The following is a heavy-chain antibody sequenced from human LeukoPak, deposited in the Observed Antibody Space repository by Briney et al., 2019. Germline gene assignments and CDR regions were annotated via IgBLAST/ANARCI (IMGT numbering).Heavy chain of an antibody. D-gene: IGHD3-22*01. J-gene: IGHJ5*02. CDR3: AKDPRYYYDSSGYQGWFDP. V-gene: IGHV3-21*01. CDR2: ISSSSSYI. Sequence: GGSLRLSCAASGFTFSSYSMNWVRQAPGKGLEWVSSISSSSSYIYYADSVKGRFTISRDNAKNSLYLQMNSLRAEDTAVYYCAKDPRYYYDSSGYQGWFDPWGQGTLVTVSS. CDR1: GFTFSSYS.